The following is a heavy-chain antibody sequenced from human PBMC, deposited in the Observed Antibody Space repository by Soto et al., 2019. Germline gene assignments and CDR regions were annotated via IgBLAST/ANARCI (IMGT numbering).Heavy chain of an antibody. V-gene: IGHV1-69*01. CDR3: ARGEGYSGTFYAGFDS. J-gene: IGHJ4*02. CDR2: IIPVFGVT. Sequence: QVRLVQSGAEVKKPGSSVKVSCKAAGGTFSTYAFSWVRQAPGQGLEWMGGIIPVFGVTTYAQKFQGRVAIIADESTTTVSMEVTSFKSEDTAVYYCARGEGYSGTFYAGFDSWGQGALISVSS. CDR1: GGTFSTYA. D-gene: IGHD1-26*01.